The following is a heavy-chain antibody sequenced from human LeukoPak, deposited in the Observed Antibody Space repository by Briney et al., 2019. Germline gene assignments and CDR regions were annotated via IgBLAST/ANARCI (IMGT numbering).Heavy chain of an antibody. Sequence: GGSLRLSXAASGFTFSSYWMHWVRQAPGKGLVWVSRTNSDGSSTSYADSVKGRFTISRDNAKNTLYLQMNSLRAEDTAVYYCARDLRLWFGESPFDYWGQGTLVTVSS. CDR1: GFTFSSYW. V-gene: IGHV3-74*01. J-gene: IGHJ4*02. CDR2: TNSDGSST. D-gene: IGHD3-10*01. CDR3: ARDLRLWFGESPFDY.